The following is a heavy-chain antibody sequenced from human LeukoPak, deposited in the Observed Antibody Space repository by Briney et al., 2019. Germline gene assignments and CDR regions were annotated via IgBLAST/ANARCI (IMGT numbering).Heavy chain of an antibody. CDR3: AREGGSGSYGYDY. CDR2: IYSAGST. D-gene: IGHD3-10*01. Sequence: GGSLRLSCAASGFTVSTNYISWVRQAPGKGLEWVSVIYSAGSTYYADSVKGRFTISRDNSKNAVYLQMNSLRPDDTAVYYCAREGGSGSYGYDYWGQGTLVTVSS. V-gene: IGHV3-66*02. CDR1: GFTVSTNY. J-gene: IGHJ4*02.